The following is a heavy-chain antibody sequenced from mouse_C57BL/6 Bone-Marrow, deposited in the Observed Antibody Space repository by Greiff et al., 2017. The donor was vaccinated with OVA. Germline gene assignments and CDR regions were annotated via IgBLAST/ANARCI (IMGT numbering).Heavy chain of an antibody. CDR3: AIGGSSSFYYAMDY. CDR1: GYAFTNYL. V-gene: IGHV1-54*01. Sequence: QVQLQQSGAELVRPGTSVKVSCKASGYAFTNYLIEWVKQRPGQGLEWIGVINPGSGGTNYNEKFKGKATLTVDKSPSTAYMQLSSLTSEDSAVYYCAIGGSSSFYYAMDYWGQGTSVTVSS. D-gene: IGHD1-1*01. CDR2: INPGSGGT. J-gene: IGHJ4*01.